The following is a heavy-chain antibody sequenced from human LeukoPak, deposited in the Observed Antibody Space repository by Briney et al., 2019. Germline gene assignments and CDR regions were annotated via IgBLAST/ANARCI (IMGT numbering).Heavy chain of an antibody. Sequence: GGSLRLSCTASGFIFDDYTMLWVRQSPGRGLEWVPLISWDGTSTYYADSVRGRFTISRDNTKNFLFLQMTSLTIDDSGLYFCAKDMPLYCSGGSCPIDHWGQGALVTVSS. D-gene: IGHD2-15*01. J-gene: IGHJ4*02. CDR2: ISWDGTST. CDR1: GFIFDDYT. CDR3: AKDMPLYCSGGSCPIDH. V-gene: IGHV3-43*01.